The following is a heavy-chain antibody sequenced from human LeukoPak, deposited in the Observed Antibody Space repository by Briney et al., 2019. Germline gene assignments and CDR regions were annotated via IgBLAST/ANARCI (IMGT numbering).Heavy chain of an antibody. V-gene: IGHV4-34*01. CDR2: INHSGST. Sequence: KPSETLSLTCAVYGGSFSGYYWSWIRQPPGKGLEWIGEINHSGSTNYNPSLKSRVTISVDTSKNQFSLKLSSVTAADTAVYYCARARPRGVARGYSGYDYPSWDYWGQGTLVTVSS. CDR1: GGSFSGYY. J-gene: IGHJ4*02. D-gene: IGHD5-12*01. CDR3: ARARPRGVARGYSGYDYPSWDY.